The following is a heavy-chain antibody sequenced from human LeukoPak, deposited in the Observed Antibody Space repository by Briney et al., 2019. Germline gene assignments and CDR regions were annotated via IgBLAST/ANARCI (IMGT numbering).Heavy chain of an antibody. J-gene: IGHJ6*02. CDR3: ARAMVIFGVSYYYYYGMDV. D-gene: IGHD3-3*01. CDR1: GYTFTSYG. CDR2: ISAYNGNT. Sequence: ASVKVSCKASGYTFTSYGISWVRQAPGQGLEWMGWISAYNGNTNYAQKLQGRVTMTTDTSTSTAYMELRSLRSDDTAVYYCARAMVIFGVSYYYYYGMDVWGQGTTVTVSS. V-gene: IGHV1-18*01.